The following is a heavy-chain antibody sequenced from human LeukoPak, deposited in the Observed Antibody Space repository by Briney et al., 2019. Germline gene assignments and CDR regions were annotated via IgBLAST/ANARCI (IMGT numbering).Heavy chain of an antibody. Sequence: GASVKVSCKASGYTFTSYDINWVRQATGQGLEWMGWMNPNSGNTGYAQKFQGRVTMTRNTSISTAYMELSSLRSDDTAVYYCARDPPIGVVVAASFRYYYYYGMDVWGQGTTVTVSS. CDR2: MNPNSGNT. V-gene: IGHV1-8*01. D-gene: IGHD2-15*01. J-gene: IGHJ6*02. CDR1: GYTFTSYD. CDR3: ARDPPIGVVVAASFRYYYYYGMDV.